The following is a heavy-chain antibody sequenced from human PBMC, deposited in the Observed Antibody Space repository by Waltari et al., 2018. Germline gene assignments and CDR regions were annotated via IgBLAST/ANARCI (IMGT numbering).Heavy chain of an antibody. D-gene: IGHD6-13*01. Sequence: EVQLLESGGGLVQPGGSLRLSCAASGITFSSYAMIWVRQAPGQGLEWVAAISGSGGSTYYADSVKGRFTISRDNSKNTLYLQMNSLRAEDTAVYYCAKARIAAAGGYFDYWGQGTLVTVSS. J-gene: IGHJ4*02. V-gene: IGHV3-23*01. CDR3: AKARIAAAGGYFDY. CDR2: ISGSGGST. CDR1: GITFSSYA.